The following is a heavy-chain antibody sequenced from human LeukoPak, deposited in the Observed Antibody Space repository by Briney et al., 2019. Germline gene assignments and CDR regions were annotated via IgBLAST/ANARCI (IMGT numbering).Heavy chain of an antibody. D-gene: IGHD6-19*01. J-gene: IGHJ4*02. CDR2: ITAFNGNT. CDR1: GYTFTSYG. Sequence: ASVKVSCKVSGYTFTSYGINWVRQAPGQGLEWMGWITAFNGNTDYAQKFQGRVTVTTDTSTNTAYMELRSLRSDDTAVYYCARDLGSSGPPDYWGQGTLVTVSS. V-gene: IGHV1-18*01. CDR3: ARDLGSSGPPDY.